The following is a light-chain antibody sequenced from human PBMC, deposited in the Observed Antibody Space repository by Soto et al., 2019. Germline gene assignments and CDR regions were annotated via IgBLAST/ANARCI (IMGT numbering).Light chain of an antibody. CDR2: SAS. V-gene: IGKV1-5*03. J-gene: IGKJ1*01. CDR1: QRINNW. CDR3: QQYRSAST. Sequence: DIQMTPSPSTLSASVGEMVTITCRASQRINNWLAWYQQKPGKAPKLLIYSASSLENGVPSRFSDRGSGTQCIFTLTSQQPDDFATYYCQQYRSASTFSQGNKVEI.